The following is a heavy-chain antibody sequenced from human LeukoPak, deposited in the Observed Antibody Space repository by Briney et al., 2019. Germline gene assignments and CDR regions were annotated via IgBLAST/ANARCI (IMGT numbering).Heavy chain of an antibody. CDR3: AKGDGDYGQGWTTYYFDY. D-gene: IGHD4-17*01. V-gene: IGHV3-7*01. J-gene: IGHJ4*02. CDR1: GFSFSTYW. CDR2: IKQDGSEK. Sequence: GGSLRLSCVGSGFSFSTYWMSWVRQAPGQGLEWVANIKQDGSEKYHVDSVKGRFTISRDNAKNSLYLQMNSLRAEDTAVYYCAKGDGDYGQGWTTYYFDYWGQGTLVTVSS.